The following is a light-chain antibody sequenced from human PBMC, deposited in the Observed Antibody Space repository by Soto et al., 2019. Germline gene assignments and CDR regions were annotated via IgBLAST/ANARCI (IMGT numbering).Light chain of an antibody. CDR3: MQATQFPQVT. J-gene: IGKJ5*01. CDR1: HSLVHRDGNTY. Sequence: DIVMTQAPLSSPVTLGQPASISCRSSHSLVHRDGNTYLNWLHHRPGQPPRLLLYMVSKRFSGVPDRFSGSGAGTDFTLKISRVEPEDVGFYYCMQATQFPQVTVGQGTRLEIK. CDR2: MVS. V-gene: IGKV2-24*01.